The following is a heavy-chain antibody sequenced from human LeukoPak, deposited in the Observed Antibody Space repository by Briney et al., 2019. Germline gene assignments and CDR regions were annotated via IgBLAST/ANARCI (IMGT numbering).Heavy chain of an antibody. CDR3: AKSEAWWELYYFDY. CDR2: ISGSGGST. V-gene: IGHV3-23*01. CDR1: GFTFSSYA. Sequence: GGSLRLSCAATGFTFSSYAMSWVRQAPGKGLEWVSAISGSGGSTYYADSVKGRFTISRDNSKNTLYLQMNSLRAEDTAVYYCAKSEAWWELYYFDYWGQGTLVTVSS. J-gene: IGHJ4*02. D-gene: IGHD1-26*01.